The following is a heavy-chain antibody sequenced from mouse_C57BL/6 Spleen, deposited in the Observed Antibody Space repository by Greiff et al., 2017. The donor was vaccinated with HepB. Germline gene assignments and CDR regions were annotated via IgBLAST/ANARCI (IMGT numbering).Heavy chain of an antibody. V-gene: IGHV1-64*01. J-gene: IGHJ4*01. CDR2: IHPNSGST. CDR3: ARSSDGYSGAMDY. Sequence: QVQLQQPGAELVKPGASVKLSCKASGYTFTSYWMHWVKQRPGQGLEWIGMIHPNSGSTNYNEKFKSKATLTVDKSSSTAYMQLSSLTSEDSAVYYCARSSDGYSGAMDYWGQGTSVTVSS. D-gene: IGHD2-3*01. CDR1: GYTFTSYW.